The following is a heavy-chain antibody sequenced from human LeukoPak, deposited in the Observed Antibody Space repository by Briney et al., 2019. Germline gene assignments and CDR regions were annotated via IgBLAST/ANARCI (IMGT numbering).Heavy chain of an antibody. Sequence: SETLSLTCTVSSGSIRYYYWSWIRQSPGKGLEWIGYIYYNGSTNYNPSLKSRVTISVDTSKNQFSLKMSSVTAADTAVYYCARKGGLFDYWGQGRLVTVSS. V-gene: IGHV4-59*01. J-gene: IGHJ4*02. CDR1: SGSIRYYY. D-gene: IGHD2-15*01. CDR2: IYYNGST. CDR3: ARKGGLFDY.